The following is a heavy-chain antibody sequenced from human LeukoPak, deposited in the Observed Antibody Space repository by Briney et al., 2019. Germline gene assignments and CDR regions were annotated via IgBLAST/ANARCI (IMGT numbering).Heavy chain of an antibody. CDR1: GGSISSYY. V-gene: IGHV4-4*07. J-gene: IGHJ4*02. CDR2: IYTSGST. D-gene: IGHD5-18*01. Sequence: KPSETLSLTCTVSGGSISSYYWSWIRQPAGKGLEWIGRIYTSGSTNYNPSLKSRVTMSVDTSKNQFSLKLSSVTAADTAVYYCARGCVTAFTAIPRYYFDYWGQGTLVTVSS. CDR3: ARGCVTAFTAIPRYYFDY.